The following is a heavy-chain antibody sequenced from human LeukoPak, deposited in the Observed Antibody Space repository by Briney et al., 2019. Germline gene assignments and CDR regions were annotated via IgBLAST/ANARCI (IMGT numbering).Heavy chain of an antibody. CDR2: INPNSGGT. CDR3: AREYRVVAASGWFDP. CDR1: GYTFTGYY. D-gene: IGHD2-15*01. Sequence: ASGKVSCKASGYTFTGYYMHWVRQAPGQGLEWMGWINPNSGGTNYAQKFQGRVTMTRDTSISTAYMELSRLRSDDTAVYYCAREYRVVAASGWFDPWGQGTLVTVSS. J-gene: IGHJ5*02. V-gene: IGHV1-2*02.